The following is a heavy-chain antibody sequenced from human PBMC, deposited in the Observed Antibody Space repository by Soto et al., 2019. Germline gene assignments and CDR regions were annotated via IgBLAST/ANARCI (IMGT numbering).Heavy chain of an antibody. D-gene: IGHD4-17*01. J-gene: IGHJ5*02. V-gene: IGHV3-48*01. CDR3: ARGVGYGDPRIYYWFDP. CDR1: GFTFSSYS. Sequence: GGSLRLSCAASGFTFSSYSMNWVRQAPGKGLEWVSYISSSSSTIYYADSVKGRFTISRDNAKNSLYLQMNSLRAEDTAVYYCARGVGYGDPRIYYWFDPWGQGTLVTVSS. CDR2: ISSSSSTI.